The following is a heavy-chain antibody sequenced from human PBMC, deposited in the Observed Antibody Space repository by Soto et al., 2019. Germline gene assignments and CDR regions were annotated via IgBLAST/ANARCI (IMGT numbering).Heavy chain of an antibody. Sequence: GASVKVSCKASGYTFTNYGISWVRQAPGQGLEWMGWINTYNGNTNYAQKLQGRVTMTTDTSTSTAYMELRSLRSDDTAAYYCARRAGGGNDYWGQGTLVTVSS. V-gene: IGHV1-18*04. J-gene: IGHJ4*02. CDR2: INTYNGNT. CDR3: ARRAGGGNDY. CDR1: GYTFTNYG. D-gene: IGHD2-15*01.